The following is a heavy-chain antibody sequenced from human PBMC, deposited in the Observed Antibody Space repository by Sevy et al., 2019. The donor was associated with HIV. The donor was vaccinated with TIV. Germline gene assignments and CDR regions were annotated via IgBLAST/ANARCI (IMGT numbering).Heavy chain of an antibody. D-gene: IGHD3-16*01. CDR3: ARVSTVGAMMDALDT. Sequence: GGSLRLSCAASVFTFSDYGVHWVRQTPHKGLEWVAVMSIDGNDKHYADSARGRFTISRDKSKNTLFLELNSLRHEDTAVYFCARVSTVGAMMDALDTWGQGTMVSVSS. V-gene: IGHV3-30*03. CDR1: VFTFSDYG. J-gene: IGHJ3*02. CDR2: MSIDGNDK.